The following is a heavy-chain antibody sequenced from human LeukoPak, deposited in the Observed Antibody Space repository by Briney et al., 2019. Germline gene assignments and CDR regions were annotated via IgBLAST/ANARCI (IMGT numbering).Heavy chain of an antibody. CDR1: GGSISSYY. Sequence: SETLSLTCTVYGGSISSYYWSWIRQPPGKGLEWIGYIYYSGSTNYNPSLKSRVTISVDTSKNQFSLKLSSVTAADTAVYYCASETIFGVSNAFDIWGQGTMVTVSS. V-gene: IGHV4-59*08. CDR3: ASETIFGVSNAFDI. D-gene: IGHD3-3*01. J-gene: IGHJ3*02. CDR2: IYYSGST.